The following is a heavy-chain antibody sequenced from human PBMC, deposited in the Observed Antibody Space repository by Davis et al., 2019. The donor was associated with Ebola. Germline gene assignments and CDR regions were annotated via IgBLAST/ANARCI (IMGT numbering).Heavy chain of an antibody. CDR3: ARDFCSGTGCSHYFRGMDV. D-gene: IGHD2-2*01. CDR1: GFTFDDYA. J-gene: IGHJ6*02. V-gene: IGHV3-9*01. Sequence: SLKISCAASGFTFDDYAMHWVRQAPGKGLEWVSGIRWNSGNIGYADSVKGRFTISGDNAKNSLYLQMNSLRAEDTALYYCARDFCSGTGCSHYFRGMDVWGQGTTVTVSS. CDR2: IRWNSGNI.